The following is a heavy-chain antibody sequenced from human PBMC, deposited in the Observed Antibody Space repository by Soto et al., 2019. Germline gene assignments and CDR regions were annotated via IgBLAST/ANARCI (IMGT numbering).Heavy chain of an antibody. V-gene: IGHV1-18*04. CDR1: GYTFTSYG. Sequence: ASVKVSCKASGYTFTSYGISWVRQAPGQGLEWMGWISAYNGNTNCAQKLQGRVTMTTDTSTSTAYMELRSLRSDDTAVYYCARVLGSSGYRKKDAFDIWGQGTMVTVSS. CDR3: ARVLGSSGYRKKDAFDI. J-gene: IGHJ3*02. CDR2: ISAYNGNT. D-gene: IGHD3-22*01.